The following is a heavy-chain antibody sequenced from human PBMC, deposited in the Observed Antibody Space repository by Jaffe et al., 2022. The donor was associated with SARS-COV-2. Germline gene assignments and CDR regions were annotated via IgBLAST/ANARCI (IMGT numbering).Heavy chain of an antibody. CDR2: IYPGDSDT. Sequence: EVQLVQSGAEVRKPGESLKISCKGSGYTFTSSWIGWVRQMPGKGLEWMGIIYPGDSDTRYSPSFQGQVTISADKSISTAYLQWTSLKASDTAMYYCASPSGYCTSISCYIQHWGQGTLVTVSS. CDR1: GYTFTSSW. CDR3: ASPSGYCTSISCYIQH. J-gene: IGHJ1*01. V-gene: IGHV5-51*01. D-gene: IGHD2-2*03.